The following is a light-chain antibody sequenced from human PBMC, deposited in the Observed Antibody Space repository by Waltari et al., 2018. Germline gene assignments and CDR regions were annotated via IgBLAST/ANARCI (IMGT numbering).Light chain of an antibody. CDR3: QHYVSLPAT. Sequence: DIVLTQSPGTLSLSPGERATLACRASQSVNRSLAWYQQKPGQAPRLLIYGASRRATCIPDRFSGGGSWTDFSLTIRRLEPEGFAMYYCQHYVSLPATFGQGTKVEIK. CDR1: QSVNRS. CDR2: GAS. V-gene: IGKV3-20*01. J-gene: IGKJ1*01.